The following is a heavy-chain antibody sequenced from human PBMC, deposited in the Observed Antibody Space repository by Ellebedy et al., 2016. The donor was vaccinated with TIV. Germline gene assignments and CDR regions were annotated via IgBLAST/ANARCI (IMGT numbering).Heavy chain of an antibody. V-gene: IGHV3-74*01. CDR3: GRTDRYGLDV. CDR1: GFAFSSRW. Sequence: GESLKISCVASGFAFSSRWIHWVRQAPGKGLVWVSHINSDGSSTTYADSVKGRITISRDNAKDTVYLQMNSLRAEDTAVYYYGRTDRYGLDVWGQGTTVIVSS. J-gene: IGHJ6*02. CDR2: INSDGSST.